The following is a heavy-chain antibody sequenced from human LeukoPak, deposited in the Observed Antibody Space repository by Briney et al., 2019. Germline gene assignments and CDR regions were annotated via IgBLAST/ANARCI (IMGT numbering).Heavy chain of an antibody. CDR2: IRYDGSNK. CDR3: ARAEGFYDYVWAQSAWY. V-gene: IGHV3-30*02. Sequence: PGGSLRLSCAASGFTFSSYGMHWVRQAPGKGLEWVAFIRYDGSNKYYADSVKGRFTISRDNSKNTLYLQMNSLRAEDTAVYYCARAEGFYDYVWAQSAWYWGQGTLVTVSS. D-gene: IGHD3-16*01. J-gene: IGHJ4*02. CDR1: GFTFSSYG.